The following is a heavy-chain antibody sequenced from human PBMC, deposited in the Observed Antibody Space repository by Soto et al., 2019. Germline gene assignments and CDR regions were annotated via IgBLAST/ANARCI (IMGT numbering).Heavy chain of an antibody. Sequence: GASVKVSCKASGYTFTSYGISWVRQAPGQGLEWMGWISAYNGNTNYAQKLQGRVTMTTDTSTSTAYKELRSLRSDDTAVYYCARDPGGIGVDYWGQGTLVTVSS. J-gene: IGHJ4*02. D-gene: IGHD3-16*01. V-gene: IGHV1-18*01. CDR1: GYTFTSYG. CDR2: ISAYNGNT. CDR3: ARDPGGIGVDY.